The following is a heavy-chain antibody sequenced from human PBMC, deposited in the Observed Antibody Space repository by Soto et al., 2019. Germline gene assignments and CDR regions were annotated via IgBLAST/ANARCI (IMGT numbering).Heavy chain of an antibody. D-gene: IGHD2-2*01. CDR3: ARGLYLKYGQDY. CDR1: GFTFSSYW. V-gene: IGHV3-74*01. CDR2: INGDGGST. J-gene: IGHJ4*02. Sequence: EVQLVESGGGLVQTGGSLRLSCAASGFTFSSYWMHWVRQAPGKGVVWVSRINGDGGSTNYADSVKGRFTISRDNAKNTVYLQLDSLRAEDTAVYYCARGLYLKYGQDYWGQGTLVTVSS.